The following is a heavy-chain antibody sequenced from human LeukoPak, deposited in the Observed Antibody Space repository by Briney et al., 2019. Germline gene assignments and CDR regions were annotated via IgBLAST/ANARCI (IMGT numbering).Heavy chain of an antibody. Sequence: ASVKVSCKASGYTFTCYYMQWVRQAPGQGLEWMGRINPNSGGTNYAQKFQGRVTMTRDTSISTAYMELSRLRSDDTAVYYCARVLAGDYLDYWGQGTLVTVSS. J-gene: IGHJ4*02. CDR3: ARVLAGDYLDY. CDR2: INPNSGGT. V-gene: IGHV1-2*06. D-gene: IGHD4-17*01. CDR1: GYTFTCYY.